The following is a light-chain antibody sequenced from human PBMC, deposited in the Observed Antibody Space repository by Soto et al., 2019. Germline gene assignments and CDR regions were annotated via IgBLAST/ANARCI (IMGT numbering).Light chain of an antibody. V-gene: IGKV3-11*01. CDR2: DAS. J-gene: IGKJ4*01. Sequence: ELALAQSRATVSLSERERATVSGRDSQSVSSYLAWYQQKPGQAPRLLIYDASNRATGIPVRFSGSGSGTDFTLTISSLEPEDFAVYYCQQYGSSLTFGGGTNVDIK. CDR1: QSVSSY. CDR3: QQYGSSLT.